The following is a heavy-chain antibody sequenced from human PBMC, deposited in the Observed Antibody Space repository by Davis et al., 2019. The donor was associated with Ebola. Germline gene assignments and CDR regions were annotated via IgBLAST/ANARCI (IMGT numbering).Heavy chain of an antibody. D-gene: IGHD1-7*01. V-gene: IGHV3-23*01. CDR2: LGTSADT. CDR1: GFVFRNYV. CDR3: AGNYAKSAFDM. J-gene: IGHJ3*02. Sequence: GGSLRLSCAASGFVFRNYVMSWVRQAPGKGLEWVSTLGTSADTYYADSVKGRFTVSRDDSKNTLYLQMNSLRVDDTALYYCAGNYAKSAFDMWGPGTMVTVSS.